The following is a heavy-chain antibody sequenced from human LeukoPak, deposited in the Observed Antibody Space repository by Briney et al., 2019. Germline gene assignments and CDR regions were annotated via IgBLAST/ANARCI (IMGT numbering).Heavy chain of an antibody. J-gene: IGHJ4*02. CDR1: GFTLSNYW. Sequence: QSGGSLRLSCAAAGFTLSNYWMDWVRHTPGEGLTWVSRIGPDGRTTTYADSVKGRFTIYRDSPKNTLYVKMNSLRAEDTSVYYCARGVNGNYGKFDSWGQGTLVTVSS. CDR3: ARGVNGNYGKFDS. V-gene: IGHV3-74*03. D-gene: IGHD4-17*01. CDR2: IGPDGRTT.